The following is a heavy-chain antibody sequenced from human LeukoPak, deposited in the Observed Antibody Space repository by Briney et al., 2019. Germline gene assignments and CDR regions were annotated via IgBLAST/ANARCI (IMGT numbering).Heavy chain of an antibody. Sequence: ASVKVSCKASGYTFTGYYMHWVRQAPGQGLEWMGWINPNSGGTNYAQKFQGRVTMTRDTSISTAYMELSRLRPDDTAVYYCARGTYYYGSGRHAWHGMDVWGQGTTVTVSS. CDR1: GYTFTGYY. CDR3: ARGTYYYGSGRHAWHGMDV. J-gene: IGHJ6*02. CDR2: INPNSGGT. V-gene: IGHV1-2*02. D-gene: IGHD3-10*01.